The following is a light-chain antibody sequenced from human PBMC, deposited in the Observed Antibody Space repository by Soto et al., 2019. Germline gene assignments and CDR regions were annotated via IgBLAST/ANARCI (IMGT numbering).Light chain of an antibody. CDR1: SSDVGGYDY. CDR3: SSYAGSPVV. V-gene: IGLV2-8*01. J-gene: IGLJ2*01. CDR2: EVS. Sequence: QSALTQPPSASGSPGQSVTISCTGTSSDVGGYDYVSWYLQSPDKAPKLIIYEVSKRPSGVPDRFSGSKSGNTASLTVSGLQVGDEGHYYCSSYAGSPVVFGGGTKLTVL.